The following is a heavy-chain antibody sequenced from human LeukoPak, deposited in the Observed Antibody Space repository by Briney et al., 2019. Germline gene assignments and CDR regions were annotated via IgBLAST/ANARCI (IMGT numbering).Heavy chain of an antibody. V-gene: IGHV4-59*01. D-gene: IGHD3-22*01. CDR2: IDNSGST. CDR3: ARTDYYDSSVIYYYALDI. J-gene: IGHJ4*02. CDR1: DGSISNYY. Sequence: PSETLSLTCTVSDGSISNYYWSWVRQPPGKGLEWIAYIDNSGSTNYNPSLRSRVTISIDASRSQFSLKLSSVTAADTAVYYCARTDYYDSSVIYYYALDIWGQGTLVTVSS.